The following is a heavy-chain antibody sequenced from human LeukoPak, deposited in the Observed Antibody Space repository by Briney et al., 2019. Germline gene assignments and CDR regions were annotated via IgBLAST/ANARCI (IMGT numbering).Heavy chain of an antibody. Sequence: GGSLRPSCAASGFTFSDYYMTWIGQAPGKGREWVSYITSIGYYTNSGGSVKGRFTMSRDNAKKSLDLQMDSLRAEDTAVYYCARDLYSSSWSYYYGMDVRGQGTTVTVSS. CDR1: GFTFSDYY. CDR2: ITSIGYYT. D-gene: IGHD6-13*01. V-gene: IGHV3-11*05. J-gene: IGHJ6*02. CDR3: ARDLYSSSWSYYYGMDV.